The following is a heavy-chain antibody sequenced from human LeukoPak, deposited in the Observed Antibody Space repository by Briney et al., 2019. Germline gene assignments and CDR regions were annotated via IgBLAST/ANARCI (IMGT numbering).Heavy chain of an antibody. J-gene: IGHJ4*02. CDR2: VSKYTGNA. V-gene: IGHV1-18*01. CDR3: AREDDRSFGAYDC. CDR1: NYTFSDYD. D-gene: IGHD4-17*01. Sequence: PGASVKVSCKASNYTFSDYDVTWVRQAPGQGLEWMGWVSKYTGNADYAPKFQGRVSMTTDTSTRTAYMELRSLRPDDTAVYFCAREDDRSFGAYDCWGQGTVATAS.